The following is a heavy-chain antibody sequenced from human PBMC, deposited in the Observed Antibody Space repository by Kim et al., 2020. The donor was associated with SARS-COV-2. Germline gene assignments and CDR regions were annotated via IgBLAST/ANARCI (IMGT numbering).Heavy chain of an antibody. D-gene: IGHD3-16*01. V-gene: IGHV4-30-4*01. J-gene: IGHJ4*02. CDR3: ARDKRGSWDGGSYFDY. CDR2: IYYSGST. CDR1: GGSISSGDYY. Sequence: SETLSLTCTVSGGSISSGDYYWSWIRQPPGKGLEWIGYIYYSGSTYYNPSLKSRVTISVDTSKNQFSLKLSSVTAADTAVYYCARDKRGSWDGGSYFDYWGQGTLVTVSS.